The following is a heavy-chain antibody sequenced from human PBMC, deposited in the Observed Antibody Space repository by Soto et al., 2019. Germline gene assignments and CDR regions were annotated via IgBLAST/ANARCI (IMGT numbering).Heavy chain of an antibody. V-gene: IGHV3-30-3*01. Sequence: QVQLVESGGGVVQPGRSLRLSCAASGFTFSSYAMHWVRQAPGKGLEWVAVISYDGSNKYYADSVKGRFTISRDNSKNTLYLQMNSLRAEDTAVYYCARDRWLQSRFLDYWGKGTLVTVSS. CDR2: ISYDGSNK. CDR1: GFTFSSYA. D-gene: IGHD5-12*01. CDR3: ARDRWLQSRFLDY. J-gene: IGHJ4*02.